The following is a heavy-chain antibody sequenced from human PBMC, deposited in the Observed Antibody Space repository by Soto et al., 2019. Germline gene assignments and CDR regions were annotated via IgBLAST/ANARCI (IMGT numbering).Heavy chain of an antibody. J-gene: IGHJ4*02. CDR2: IYPGDSDT. CDR3: ARYSRIYWHYLEF. CDR1: GYSFASHW. Sequence: PWESLKISCKGSGYSFASHWVAWVRQMPEKGLEWIGTIYPGDSDTKYSPAFRGQVTISADTSVSTAYLQWRSLEATDSAIYYCARYSRIYWHYLEFWGQGALVTVS. V-gene: IGHV5-51*01. D-gene: IGHD1-26*01.